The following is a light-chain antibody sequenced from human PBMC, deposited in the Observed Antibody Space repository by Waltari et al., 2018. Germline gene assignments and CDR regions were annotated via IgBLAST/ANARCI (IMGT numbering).Light chain of an antibody. CDR3: YSTDSSGLGV. J-gene: IGLJ1*01. V-gene: IGLV3-10*01. CDR1: ALPKKY. CDR2: EDN. Sequence: SDELTQPPSVSVSPGQTARITCSGDALPKKYAHWYQQTSGQAPVVVIYEDNKRPSEIPERFSGSSSGTMATLTISGAQVEDEADYYCYSTDSSGLGVFGTGTKVTVL.